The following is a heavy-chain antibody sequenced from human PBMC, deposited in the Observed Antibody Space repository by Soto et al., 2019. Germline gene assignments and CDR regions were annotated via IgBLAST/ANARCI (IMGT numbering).Heavy chain of an antibody. V-gene: IGHV5-51*01. CDR3: ARQASSFFGVVKDYDYYDGMDV. D-gene: IGHD3-3*01. CDR2: IYHGDSDT. Sequence: PGESLKISCKGSGYSFTSYWIGWVRQLPGKGLEWMGIIYHGDSDTRYSPSFQGQVTISADKSISTAYLQWSSLKAADTAMYYCARQASSFFGVVKDYDYYDGMDVWGQGTTDTGSS. CDR1: GYSFTSYW. J-gene: IGHJ6*02.